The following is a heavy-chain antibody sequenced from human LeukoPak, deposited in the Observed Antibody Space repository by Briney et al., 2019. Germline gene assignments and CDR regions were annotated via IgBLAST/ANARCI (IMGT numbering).Heavy chain of an antibody. CDR3: ARGITDGSGYYYITWFDP. D-gene: IGHD3-22*01. J-gene: IGHJ5*02. Sequence: SETLSLTCTVSGGSISSSSYYWGWIRQPPGKGPEWVGNIFYSGSTYNNPSLESRVTISVDTSKNQFSLRLSSVTAADTAVYYCARGITDGSGYYYITWFDPWGQGTLVTVSS. CDR1: GGSISSSSYY. CDR2: IFYSGST. V-gene: IGHV4-39*07.